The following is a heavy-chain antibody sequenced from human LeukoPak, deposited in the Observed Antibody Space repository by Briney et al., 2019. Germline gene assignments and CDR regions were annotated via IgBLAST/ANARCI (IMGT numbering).Heavy chain of an antibody. CDR3: ARPYSSSWHDTFDI. CDR1: GGSTSSYY. Sequence: SETLSLTCTVSGGSTSSYYWSWIRQPPGKGLEWIGYIHYSGSTNYNPSLKSRVTLSVDTSKNQFSLKLSSVTAADTAVYYCARPYSSSWHDTFDIWGQGTMVTVSS. J-gene: IGHJ3*02. V-gene: IGHV4-59*08. CDR2: IHYSGST. D-gene: IGHD6-13*01.